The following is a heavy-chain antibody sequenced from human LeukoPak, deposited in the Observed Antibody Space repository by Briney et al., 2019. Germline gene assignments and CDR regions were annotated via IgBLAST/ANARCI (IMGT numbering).Heavy chain of an antibody. D-gene: IGHD6-6*01. J-gene: IGHJ4*02. V-gene: IGHV3-23*01. CDR1: GFTFSSYA. Sequence: GGSLRLSCTASGFTFSSYAMSWVRQAPGKGLEWVSTISSSGGTTYYADSVKGRFTISRDIPKNTLYLQMNSLSAEDTAVYHCAKDGMYSSSSSYYFDYWGQGTLVTVSS. CDR3: AKDGMYSSSSSYYFDY. CDR2: ISSSGGTT.